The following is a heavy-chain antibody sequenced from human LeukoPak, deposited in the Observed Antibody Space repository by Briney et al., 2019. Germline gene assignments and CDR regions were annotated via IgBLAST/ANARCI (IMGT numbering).Heavy chain of an antibody. Sequence: PGGSLRLSCAASEFIVSINSMSWVRQAPGKGLEWVSVMYRGGNTYYADFVKGRFSISRDDSKNTLYLQMNSLRVEDTAVYYCARDPRRWELHGEFDLWGQGTLVTVSS. CDR2: MYRGGNT. D-gene: IGHD1-26*01. J-gene: IGHJ4*02. CDR3: ARDPRRWELHGEFDL. V-gene: IGHV3-66*01. CDR1: EFIVSINS.